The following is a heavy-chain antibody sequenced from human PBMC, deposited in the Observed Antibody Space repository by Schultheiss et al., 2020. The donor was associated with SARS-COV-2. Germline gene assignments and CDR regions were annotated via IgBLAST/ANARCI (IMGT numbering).Heavy chain of an antibody. CDR2: ISYDTTKQ. D-gene: IGHD6-19*01. J-gene: IGHJ4*02. V-gene: IGHV3-30-3*01. Sequence: SCAASGFTFSNYAMHWVRQAPGKGLEWLTFISYDTTKQYYADSVKGRFTSSRDNSKNTLFLQVNSLRPEDTAVYYCATGIAEARYFDLWGLGTRVTVSS. CDR1: GFTFSNYA. CDR3: ATGIAEARYFDL.